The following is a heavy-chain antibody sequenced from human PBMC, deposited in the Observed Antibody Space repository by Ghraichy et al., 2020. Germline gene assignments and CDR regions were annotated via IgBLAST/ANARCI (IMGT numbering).Heavy chain of an antibody. CDR1: GYPLSELS. CDR3: ATDDRVTTAGPTTTYYFYYGVDF. Sequence: ASVKVSCTVSGYPLSELSLHWVRQAPGKGLEWMGGFDPESGEKIYTQRFQGRVTMAEDAARNTAYIEVRDLRSEDSAVYYCATDDRVTTAGPTTTYYFYYGVDFWGQGTVVTVSS. J-gene: IGHJ6*02. V-gene: IGHV1-24*01. D-gene: IGHD1-1*01. CDR2: FDPESGEK.